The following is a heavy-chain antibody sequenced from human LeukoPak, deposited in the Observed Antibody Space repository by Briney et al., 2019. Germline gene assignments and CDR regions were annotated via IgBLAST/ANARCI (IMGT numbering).Heavy chain of an antibody. CDR2: ISAYNGNT. Sequence: ASVKVSCKASGYTFTSYGISWGRQAAGQGREWNGWISAYNGNTNYAQKLQGRATMTTDTSTSTAYMELRSLRSDDTAVYYYARDRRRYFSVDTAMVMPYFDYWGQGTLVTVSS. V-gene: IGHV1-18*01. J-gene: IGHJ4*02. D-gene: IGHD5-18*01. CDR3: ARDRRRYFSVDTAMVMPYFDY. CDR1: GYTFTSYG.